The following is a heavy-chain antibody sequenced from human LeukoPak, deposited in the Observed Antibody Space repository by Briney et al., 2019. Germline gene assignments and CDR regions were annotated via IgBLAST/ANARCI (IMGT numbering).Heavy chain of an antibody. CDR3: AKGGTLWPLDY. D-gene: IGHD2/OR15-2a*01. J-gene: IGHJ4*02. CDR1: GFTFSSYA. Sequence: PGGLRLSCAASGFTFSSYAMSWVRQAPGKGLEWVSAISGSGGSTYYADSVKGRFTISRDNSKNTLYLQMNSLRAEDTAVHYCAKGGTLWPLDYWGQGTLVTVSS. V-gene: IGHV3-23*01. CDR2: ISGSGGST.